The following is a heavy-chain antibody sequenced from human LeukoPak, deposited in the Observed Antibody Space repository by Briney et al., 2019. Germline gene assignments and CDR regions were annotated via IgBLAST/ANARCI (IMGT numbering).Heavy chain of an antibody. Sequence: SETLSLTCTVSGGSISSSSYYWGWIRQPPGKGLEWIGSIYCSGSTYYNPSLKSRVTISVDTSKNQFSLKLSSVTAADTAVYYCARRGKSMGFDYWGQGTLVTVSS. V-gene: IGHV4-39*01. D-gene: IGHD3-10*01. CDR1: GGSISSSSYY. CDR3: ARRGKSMGFDY. CDR2: IYCSGST. J-gene: IGHJ4*02.